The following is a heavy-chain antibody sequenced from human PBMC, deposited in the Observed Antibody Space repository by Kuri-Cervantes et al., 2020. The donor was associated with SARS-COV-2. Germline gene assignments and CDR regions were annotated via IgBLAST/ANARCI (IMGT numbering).Heavy chain of an antibody. J-gene: IGHJ4*02. CDR1: GFTFSSYG. V-gene: IGHV3-23*01. Sequence: GGSLRLSCAVYGFTFSSYGMSWVRQAPGKGLEWVLAISGSGGSTYYADSVKGRFTISRDNSKNTLYLQMNSLRAEDTAVYYCAKDSTTVVPDGNFDYWGQGTLVTVSS. D-gene: IGHD4-23*01. CDR2: ISGSGGST. CDR3: AKDSTTVVPDGNFDY.